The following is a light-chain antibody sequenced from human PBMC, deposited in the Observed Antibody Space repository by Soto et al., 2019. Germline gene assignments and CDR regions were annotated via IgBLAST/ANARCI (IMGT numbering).Light chain of an antibody. J-gene: IGLJ1*01. CDR2: RNN. Sequence: QSVLTQPPSASGTPGQRVTISCSGSSSNIGSNYVYWYQQLPGTAPKLLIYRNNQRPSGVPDRFSGSKSGASASLAISGLRSEDEADYFCAAWDDSLRGGVFGTGTKVTV. CDR3: AAWDDSLRGGV. CDR1: SSNIGSNY. V-gene: IGLV1-47*01.